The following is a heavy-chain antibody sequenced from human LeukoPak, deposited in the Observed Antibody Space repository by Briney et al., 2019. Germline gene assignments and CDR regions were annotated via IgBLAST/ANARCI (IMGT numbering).Heavy chain of an antibody. D-gene: IGHD3-16*02. V-gene: IGHV4-34*01. CDR2: INHSGST. J-gene: IGHJ4*02. CDR3: ARGRYVWGSYRSYYFDY. CDR1: GGSFSGYY. Sequence: PSETLSLTCAVYGGSFSGYYWSWIRQPPGKGLEWIGEINHSGSTNYNPSLESRVTISVDTSKNQFSLKLSSVTAADTAVYYCARGRYVWGSYRSYYFDYWGQGTLVTVSS.